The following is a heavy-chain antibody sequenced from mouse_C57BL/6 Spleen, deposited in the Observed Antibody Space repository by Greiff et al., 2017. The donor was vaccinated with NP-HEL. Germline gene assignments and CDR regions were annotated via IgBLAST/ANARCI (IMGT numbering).Heavy chain of an antibody. V-gene: IGHV2-5*01. J-gene: IGHJ3*01. CDR1: GFSLTSYG. CDR3: AKNRGSNWGFAY. Sequence: VQLVESGPGLVQPSQSLSITCTVSGFSLTSYGVHWVRQSPGKGLEWLGVIWRGGSTDYTAAFMSRLSITKDNSKSQVFFKMNSLQADDTAIYYCAKNRGSNWGFAYWGQGTLVTVSA. CDR2: IWRGGST. D-gene: IGHD4-1*01.